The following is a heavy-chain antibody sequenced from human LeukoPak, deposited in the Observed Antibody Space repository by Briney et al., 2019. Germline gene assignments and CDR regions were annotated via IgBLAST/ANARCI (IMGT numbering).Heavy chain of an antibody. CDR3: ARDLGYTNWFDP. Sequence: GGSLRLSCAASGFTFSSYWMHWVRQAPGKGLVWVSRINSDGSSTNYADSVKGRFTISRDSAKNTLYLQMNSLRAEDTAVYYCARDLGYTNWFDPWGQGTLVTVSS. J-gene: IGHJ5*02. CDR2: INSDGSST. D-gene: IGHD5-12*01. CDR1: GFTFSSYW. V-gene: IGHV3-74*01.